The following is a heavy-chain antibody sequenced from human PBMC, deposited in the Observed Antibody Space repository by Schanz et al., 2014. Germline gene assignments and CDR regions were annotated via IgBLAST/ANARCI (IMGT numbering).Heavy chain of an antibody. J-gene: IGHJ1*01. CDR1: GFTFRDYY. CDR3: ASGVHVSSLQKGLQF. CDR2: IATSSSTR. D-gene: IGHD3-10*01. V-gene: IGHV3-11*04. Sequence: VQLVESGGGLVKPGGSLRLSCEASGFTFRDYYMSWIRQAPGKGLEWLSYIATSSSTRHYADSVKGRVTISRDNAKNSVSLQMRRLRVEDTAVYYCASGVHVSSLQKGLQFWGRGTLVIVSS.